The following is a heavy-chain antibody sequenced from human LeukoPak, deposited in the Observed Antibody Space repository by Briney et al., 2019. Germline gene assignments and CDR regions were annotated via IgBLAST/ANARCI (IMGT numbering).Heavy chain of an antibody. CDR3: ARDSDY. J-gene: IGHJ4*02. Sequence: GGSLRLSCAASGFTFSSYSMNWVRQAPGKGLEWVSYISSSSSTIYYAVSVKGRFTISRDNAKNSLYLQMNSLRAEDTAVYYCARDSDYWGQGTLVTVSS. CDR2: ISSSSSTI. CDR1: GFTFSSYS. V-gene: IGHV3-48*01.